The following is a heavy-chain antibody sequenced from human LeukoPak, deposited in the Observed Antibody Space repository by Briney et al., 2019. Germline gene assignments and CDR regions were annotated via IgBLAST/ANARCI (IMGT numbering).Heavy chain of an antibody. D-gene: IGHD3-22*01. CDR3: AKLGTLNYYDSSGNDY. CDR2: ISYDGSNK. Sequence: PGGSLRLSCAASGFTFSGYGMHWVRQAPGKGLEWVAVISYDGSNKYYADSVKGRFTISRDNSKNTLYLQMNSLRAEDTAVYYCAKLGTLNYYDSSGNDYWGQGTLVTVSS. CDR1: GFTFSGYG. J-gene: IGHJ4*02. V-gene: IGHV3-30*18.